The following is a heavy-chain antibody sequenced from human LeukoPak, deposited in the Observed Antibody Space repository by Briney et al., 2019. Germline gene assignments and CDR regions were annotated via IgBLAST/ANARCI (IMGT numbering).Heavy chain of an antibody. J-gene: IGHJ5*02. D-gene: IGHD3-10*01. Sequence: PGGSLRLSCAASGFTFSDYYMSWIRQAPGKGLDWFSYISSSGSTIYYADSVKGRFTISRDNAKNSLYLQMNSLRAEDTAVYYCARVLRGVPYNWFDPWGQGTLVTVSS. V-gene: IGHV3-11*01. CDR2: ISSSGSTI. CDR1: GFTFSDYY. CDR3: ARVLRGVPYNWFDP.